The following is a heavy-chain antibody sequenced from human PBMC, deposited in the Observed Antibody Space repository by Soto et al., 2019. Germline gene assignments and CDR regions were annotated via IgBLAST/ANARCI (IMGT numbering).Heavy chain of an antibody. CDR2: ISGSGGRT. Sequence: GGSLRLSCAASGFTFSSYAMSWVRQAPGMGLEWVSGISGSGGRTYYADSVKGRFIISRDNSKNTLFLEMNSLRVEDTAVYYCVKHRGELSFSVNWFDPWGQGTLVTVSS. CDR3: VKHRGELSFSVNWFDP. V-gene: IGHV3-23*01. CDR1: GFTFSSYA. D-gene: IGHD3-16*02. J-gene: IGHJ5*02.